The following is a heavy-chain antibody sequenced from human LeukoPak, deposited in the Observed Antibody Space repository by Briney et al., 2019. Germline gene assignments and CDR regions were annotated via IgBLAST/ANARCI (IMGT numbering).Heavy chain of an antibody. J-gene: IGHJ4*02. D-gene: IGHD3-16*02. CDR3: ARSYVWGTYRYFDY. CDR1: GYTFTSYG. CDR2: ISTYNGNT. V-gene: IGHV1-18*01. Sequence: ASVKVSCKASGYTFTSYGISWVRQAPGQGLEWVGWISTYNGNTNYAQKLQGRVTMTTDTSTSTAYMELRSLRSDDTAVYHCARSYVWGTYRYFDYWGQGTLVTVSS.